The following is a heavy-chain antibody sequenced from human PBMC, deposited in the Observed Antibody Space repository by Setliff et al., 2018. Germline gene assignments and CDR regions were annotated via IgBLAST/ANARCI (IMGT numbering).Heavy chain of an antibody. CDR3: TRHEDRNKCTSSSCYRENDAFDV. CDR2: IYPGDSDT. V-gene: IGHV5-51*01. D-gene: IGHD2-2*01. CDR1: GYSFTSYW. J-gene: IGHJ3*01. Sequence: PGESLKISCKDSGYSFTSYWIGWVRQMPGKGLEWMGIIYPGDSDTRYSPSFQGQVTISADKSISTAYLQWSSLKASDTAMYYCTRHEDRNKCTSSSCYRENDAFDVWGQGAMVTVSS.